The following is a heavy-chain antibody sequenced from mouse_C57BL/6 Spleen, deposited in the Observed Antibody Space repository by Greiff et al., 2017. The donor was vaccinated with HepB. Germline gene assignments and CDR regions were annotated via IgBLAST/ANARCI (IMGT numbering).Heavy chain of an antibody. V-gene: IGHV1-78*01. D-gene: IGHD1-1*01. CDR1: GYTFTDHT. CDR2: IYPRDGST. Sequence: VQLQQSDAELVKPGASVKISCKVSGYTFTDHTIHWMKQRPEQGLEWIGYIYPRDGSTKYNEKFKGKATLTADKSSSTAYMQLNSLTSEDSAVYFCERSPSYYCGSESHWYFDVWGTGTTVTVSS. J-gene: IGHJ1*03. CDR3: ERSPSYYCGSESHWYFDV.